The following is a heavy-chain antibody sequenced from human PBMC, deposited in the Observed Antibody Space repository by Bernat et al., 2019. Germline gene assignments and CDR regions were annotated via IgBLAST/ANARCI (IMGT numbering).Heavy chain of an antibody. CDR3: AKDVVVVPAAMGYFQH. D-gene: IGHD2-2*01. CDR1: GFTFSSDA. V-gene: IGHV3-23*01. Sequence: EVQLLESGGGLVQPGGSLRLSCAASGFTFSSDAMTWVRQAPGKGLEWVSGISGSGGSTYYADSVKGRFTISSDNSKNTLYLQMTSLRAEDTAVYYCAKDVVVVPAAMGYFQHWGQGTLVTVSS. CDR2: ISGSGGST. J-gene: IGHJ1*01.